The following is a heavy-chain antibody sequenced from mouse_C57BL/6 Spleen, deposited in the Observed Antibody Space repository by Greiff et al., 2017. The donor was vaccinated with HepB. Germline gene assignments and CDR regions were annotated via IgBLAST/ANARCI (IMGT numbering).Heavy chain of an antibody. Sequence: QVHVKQSGAELVKPGASVKISCKASGYAFSSYWMNWVKQRPGKGLEWIGQIYPGDGDTNYNGKFKGKATLTADKSSSTAYMQLSSLTSEDSAVYFCAREVYYGSSWDYWGQGTTLTVSS. V-gene: IGHV1-80*01. CDR1: GYAFSSYW. J-gene: IGHJ2*01. CDR2: IYPGDGDT. CDR3: AREVYYGSSWDY. D-gene: IGHD1-1*01.